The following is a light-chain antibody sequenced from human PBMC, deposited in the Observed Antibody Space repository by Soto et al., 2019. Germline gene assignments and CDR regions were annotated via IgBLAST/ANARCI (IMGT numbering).Light chain of an antibody. CDR1: QGISSY. J-gene: IGKJ5*01. Sequence: VICMTQSPSLLSASPGDRVTISCRMSQGISSYLAWYQQKPGKAPELLIYAASTLQSGVPSRFSGSGSGTDFTLTITSLQPEDIGTYYCQQTDTWPSTFGQGTRLEIK. V-gene: IGKV1D-8*03. CDR2: AAS. CDR3: QQTDTWPST.